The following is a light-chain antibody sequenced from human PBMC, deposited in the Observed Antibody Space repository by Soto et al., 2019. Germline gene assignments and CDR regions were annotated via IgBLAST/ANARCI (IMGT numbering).Light chain of an antibody. CDR2: EVS. CDR3: KSYAGSNTYV. CDR1: SSDVGAYNY. Sequence: QSVRTQPASVSGSPGQSITISCTGTSSDVGAYNYVSWYQQHPGKAPKLMIYEVSNRPSGVSHRFSGSKSDNTASLTISGLQAADEADYFCKSYAGSNTYVFGSGTKVTVL. V-gene: IGLV2-14*01. J-gene: IGLJ1*01.